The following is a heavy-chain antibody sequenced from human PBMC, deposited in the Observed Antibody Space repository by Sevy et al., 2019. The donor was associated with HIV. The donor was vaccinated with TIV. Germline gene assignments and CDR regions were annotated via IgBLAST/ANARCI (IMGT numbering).Heavy chain of an antibody. CDR3: SGDLRLRGYSYGCFDY. Sequence: ASVKVSCKASGYTFTGQYIHWVRQAPGQGLEWMGWINPNSGDTNYAQEFQGRVTMTRDTSIGTAYMELSGLKSDDTAVYYCSGDLRLRGYSYGCFDYWGQGTLVTVSS. J-gene: IGHJ4*02. V-gene: IGHV1-2*02. CDR2: INPNSGDT. D-gene: IGHD5-18*01. CDR1: GYTFTGQY.